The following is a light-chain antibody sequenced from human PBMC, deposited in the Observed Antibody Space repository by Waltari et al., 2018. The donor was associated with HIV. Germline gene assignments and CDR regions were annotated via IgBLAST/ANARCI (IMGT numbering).Light chain of an antibody. CDR2: ASS. Sequence: DLQMTQSPFFVSASVGDRVTITCRASQAISSWLTWYQQRPGAAPKLLIYASSTLQSGVPTRFSGGRSGANFTLTISSLQPEDFATYFCQQADGLPWTFGQGTKVEMK. J-gene: IGKJ1*01. V-gene: IGKV1-12*01. CDR1: QAISSW. CDR3: QQADGLPWT.